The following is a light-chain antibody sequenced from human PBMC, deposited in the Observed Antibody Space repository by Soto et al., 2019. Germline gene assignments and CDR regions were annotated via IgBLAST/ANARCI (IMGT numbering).Light chain of an antibody. J-gene: IGLJ3*02. Sequence: QSALTQPASVSGSPGQSITISCTGTSSDVGGYNFVSWYQQQPGKAPRLMIYEVSNRPSGVSNRFSGSKSGNTASLTISGLQGEDEADYYCSSYTSSSTLVFGGGTKVTVL. CDR3: SSYTSSSTLV. CDR1: SSDVGGYNF. V-gene: IGLV2-14*01. CDR2: EVS.